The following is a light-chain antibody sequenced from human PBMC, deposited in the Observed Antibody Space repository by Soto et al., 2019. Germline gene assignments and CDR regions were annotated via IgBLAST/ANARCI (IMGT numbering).Light chain of an antibody. Sequence: IVMTQSPVTLSVSPGERVTLSCRASETVRTNLAWFQQKPGQTPRLLIFGASTRATGIPTRFTGSGSETEFTLTIDSLQSEDLAVYYCQQYYNWPAYTFAQGTKLEI. CDR1: ETVRTN. CDR2: GAS. V-gene: IGKV3-15*01. J-gene: IGKJ2*01. CDR3: QQYYNWPAYT.